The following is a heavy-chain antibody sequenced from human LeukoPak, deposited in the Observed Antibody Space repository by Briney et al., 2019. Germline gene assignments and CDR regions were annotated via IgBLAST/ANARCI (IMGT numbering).Heavy chain of an antibody. D-gene: IGHD5-18*01. CDR2: IYYNGST. V-gene: IGHV4-59*08. CDR1: GGSISRYY. Sequence: SETLSLTWTVSGGSISRYYWSWLRQPPGKGLDWIGNIYYNGSTNYNPSLKSRVTISEDMSKKQFSLKLSSVTAADTAVYYCARNRGYSYGAYYYYYGMDVWGQGTTVTVSS. CDR3: ARNRGYSYGAYYYYYGMDV. J-gene: IGHJ6*02.